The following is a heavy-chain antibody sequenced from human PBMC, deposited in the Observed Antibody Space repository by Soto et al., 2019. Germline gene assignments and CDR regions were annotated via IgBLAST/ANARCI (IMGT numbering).Heavy chain of an antibody. D-gene: IGHD5-18*01. J-gene: IGHJ4*02. CDR2: ISGSDGRT. Sequence: GGSLRLSCAASGFTFSSYAMSWVRQAPGKRLEWVSTISGSDGRTYSTDSVKGRFTISRDNSRNTAYLQMSSLRVEDTAVYYCAKGVSQYTPLALFDYWGRGTLVTVSS. CDR1: GFTFSSYA. CDR3: AKGVSQYTPLALFDY. V-gene: IGHV3-23*01.